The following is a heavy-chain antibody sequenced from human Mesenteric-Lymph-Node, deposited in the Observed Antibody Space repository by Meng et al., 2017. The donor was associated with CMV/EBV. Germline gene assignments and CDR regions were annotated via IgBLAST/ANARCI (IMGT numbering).Heavy chain of an antibody. J-gene: IGHJ6*02. Sequence: GGSLRLSCAASGFTFSSDTMSWVRQPPGKGLEWVASISSSRNYEYYADSLEGRFTISRDTAKNSVFLQLNSLRAEDTAVYYCARGYDFRYGMDVWGQGTTVTVSS. V-gene: IGHV3-21*01. CDR2: ISSSRNYE. CDR3: ARGYDFRYGMDV. D-gene: IGHD3-3*01. CDR1: GFTFSSDT.